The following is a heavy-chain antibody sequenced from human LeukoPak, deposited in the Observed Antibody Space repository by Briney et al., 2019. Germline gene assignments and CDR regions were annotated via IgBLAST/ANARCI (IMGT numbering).Heavy chain of an antibody. CDR2: ISWNSGSS. D-gene: IGHD3-10*01. J-gene: IGHJ2*01. Sequence: PGGSLRLSCAASGFNFDDYDIHWVRQAPGKGLEWVSGISWNSGSSAYADSVKGRFTISRDNAKNSLYLQMNSLRTEDTALYYCARGLGGDQGYFNLWVRGTLATVSS. CDR1: GFNFDDYD. CDR3: ARGLGGDQGYFNL. V-gene: IGHV3-9*01.